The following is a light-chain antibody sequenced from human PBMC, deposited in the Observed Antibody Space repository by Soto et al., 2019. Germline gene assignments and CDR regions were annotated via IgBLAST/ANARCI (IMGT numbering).Light chain of an antibody. Sequence: DIPMTQSPSSLSASIGDRVTITCRASQSITTYLNWYQQKPGKAPKLLIYAASSLQSGVPSRFSGTGSGTEFTLTISILQPEDFATYYCQQGFSTPMYTFGQGTKLEIK. V-gene: IGKV1-39*01. CDR1: QSITTY. CDR3: QQGFSTPMYT. J-gene: IGKJ2*01. CDR2: AAS.